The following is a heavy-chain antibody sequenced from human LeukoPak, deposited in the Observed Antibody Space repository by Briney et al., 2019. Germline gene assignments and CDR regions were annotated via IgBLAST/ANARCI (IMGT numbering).Heavy chain of an antibody. J-gene: IGHJ4*02. D-gene: IGHD3-10*01. V-gene: IGHV3-21*01. CDR2: ISGSSVYI. CDR1: GFTFSSYS. CDR3: ARGEYGSGSYHIDY. Sequence: GGSLRLSCAASGFTFSSYSMNWVRQAPGKGLEWVSFISGSSVYIYYADSVKGRFTISRDNAKNSLYLQMNSLRAEDTAVYYCARGEYGSGSYHIDYWGQGTLVSVSS.